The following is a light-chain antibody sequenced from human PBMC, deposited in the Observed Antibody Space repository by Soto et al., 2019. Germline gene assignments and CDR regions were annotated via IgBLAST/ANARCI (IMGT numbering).Light chain of an antibody. J-gene: IGKJ2*01. CDR2: DAS. V-gene: IGKV3-20*01. CDR1: QSISSNF. CDR3: QQYGSSYT. Sequence: LTQSPGTLSLSPGERATLSCRASQSISSNFLAWYQQKPGQAPRLLIYDASKKITGIPDRFSGSGSGTDFTLTISRLEPEDVAVYYCQQYGSSYTFGQGTKLQSK.